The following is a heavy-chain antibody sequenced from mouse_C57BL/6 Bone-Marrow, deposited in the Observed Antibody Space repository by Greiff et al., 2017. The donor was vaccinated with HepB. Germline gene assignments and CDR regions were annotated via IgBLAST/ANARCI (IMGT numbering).Heavy chain of an antibody. V-gene: IGHV1-52*01. CDR1: GYTFTSYW. J-gene: IGHJ4*01. Sequence: QVHVKQPGAELVRPGSSVKLSCKASGYTFTSYWMHWVKQRPIQGLEWIGNIDPSDSETHYNQKFKDKATLTVDKSSSTAYMQLSSLTSEDSAVYYCARVPAQAIDYYAMDYWGQGTSVTVSS. CDR2: IDPSDSET. D-gene: IGHD3-2*02. CDR3: ARVPAQAIDYYAMDY.